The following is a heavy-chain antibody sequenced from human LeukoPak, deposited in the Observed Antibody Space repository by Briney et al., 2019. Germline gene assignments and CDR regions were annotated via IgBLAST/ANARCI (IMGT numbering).Heavy chain of an antibody. V-gene: IGHV4-59*01. J-gene: IGHJ5*02. Sequence: GSLRLSCVASAFTFNNYWSWIRQPPGKGLEWIGYIYYSGSTNYNPSLKSRVTISVDTSKNQFSLKLSSVTAADTAVYYCAREEIRSWFDPWGQRTLVTVSS. CDR3: AREEIRSWFDP. D-gene: IGHD5-24*01. CDR2: IYYSGST. CDR1: AFTFNNY.